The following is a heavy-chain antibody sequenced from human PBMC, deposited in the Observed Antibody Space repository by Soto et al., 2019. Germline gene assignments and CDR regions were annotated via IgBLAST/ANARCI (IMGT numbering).Heavy chain of an antibody. J-gene: IGHJ4*02. D-gene: IGHD5-12*01. CDR1: GYTFTGYY. Sequence: ASVKVSCKASGYTFTGYYMHWVRQAPGQGLEWMGWINPKSGGTNYAQKFQGRVTMTRDTSISTAYMELSRLRSDDTAVYYCAPEVASDNIDHWGQGTLVTVSS. V-gene: IGHV1-2*02. CDR2: INPKSGGT. CDR3: APEVASDNIDH.